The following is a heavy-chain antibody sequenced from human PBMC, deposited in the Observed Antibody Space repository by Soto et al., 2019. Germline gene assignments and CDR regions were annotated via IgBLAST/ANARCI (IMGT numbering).Heavy chain of an antibody. CDR1: GASISSYY. D-gene: IGHD3-9*01. CDR3: ARVPSVGYFDWLDP. Sequence: PSETLSLTCSVSGASISSYYWTWIRQPPGGGLEWIGYMHHTQGTNDNPSLRGRVHMSIDTSMNQFSLRLTSVTAADTAVYYCARVPSVGYFDWLDPWGHGTLVTVSS. J-gene: IGHJ5*02. CDR2: MHHTQGT. V-gene: IGHV4-59*01.